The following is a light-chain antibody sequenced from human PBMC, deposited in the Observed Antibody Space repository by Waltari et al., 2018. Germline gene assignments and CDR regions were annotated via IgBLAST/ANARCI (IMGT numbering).Light chain of an antibody. CDR3: QQYYSSPLT. CDR2: WES. V-gene: IGKV4-1*01. CDR1: QSILYSADNGDY. Sequence: DIVMTQSPDSLAVSLGERATINCKSSQSILYSADNGDYLAWYQKKPGRPPRLLLYWESTRESGVPARFSGAGSGTDFNFTISSLQAEDVAVYYCQQYYSSPLTFGPGTKVDIK. J-gene: IGKJ3*01.